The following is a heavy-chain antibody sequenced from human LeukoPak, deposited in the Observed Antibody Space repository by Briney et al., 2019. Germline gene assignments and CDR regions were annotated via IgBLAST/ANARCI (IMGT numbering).Heavy chain of an antibody. J-gene: IGHJ4*02. CDR3: AKDRSYGYEVDY. CDR1: GGSFSGYY. D-gene: IGHD5-18*01. Sequence: SETLSLTCAVYGGSFSGYYWSWIRQPPGKGLEWIGEINHSGSTNYNPSLKSRVTISVDTSKNQFSLKLSSVTAADTAVYYCAKDRSYGYEVDYWGQGTLVTVSS. V-gene: IGHV4-34*01. CDR2: INHSGST.